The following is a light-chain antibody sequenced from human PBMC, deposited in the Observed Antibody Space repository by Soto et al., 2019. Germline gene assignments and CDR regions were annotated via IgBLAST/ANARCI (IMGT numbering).Light chain of an antibody. CDR3: SSYTSSSTLYV. CDR1: SSDVGGYNY. J-gene: IGLJ1*01. CDR2: DVS. Sequence: QSALTQPASVCGSPGQSITISCNGTSSDVGGYNYVSWYQQHPGKAPKLMIYDVSNRPSGVSNRFSGSKSGNTASLTISGLHAEDEADYYCSSYTSSSTLYVFGTGTKLTVL. V-gene: IGLV2-14*01.